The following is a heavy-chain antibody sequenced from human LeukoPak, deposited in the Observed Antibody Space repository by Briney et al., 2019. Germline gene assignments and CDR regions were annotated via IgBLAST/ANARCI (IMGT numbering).Heavy chain of an antibody. CDR3: ARARDYYDSRDDAFDI. CDR1: GFXFSSYS. CDR2: ISSSSSYI. V-gene: IGHV3-21*01. J-gene: IGHJ3*02. Sequence: GGSLRLSCAASGFXFSSYSMNWVRQAPGKGLEWVSSISSSSSYIYYADSVKGRFTISRDNAKNSLYLQMNSLRAEDTAVYYCARARDYYDSRDDAFDIWGQGTMVTVSS. D-gene: IGHD3-22*01.